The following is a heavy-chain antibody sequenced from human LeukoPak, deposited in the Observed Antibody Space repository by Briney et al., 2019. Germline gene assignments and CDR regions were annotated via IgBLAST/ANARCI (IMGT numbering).Heavy chain of an antibody. Sequence: GGSLRLSRAASGFTVSSNYMSWVRQAPGKGLEWVSVIYSGGSTYYADSVKGRFTISRDNSKNTLYLQMNSLRAEDTAVYYCARVAGSGWDDFDYWGQGTLVTVSS. D-gene: IGHD6-19*01. CDR2: IYSGGST. J-gene: IGHJ4*02. CDR3: ARVAGSGWDDFDY. V-gene: IGHV3-66*01. CDR1: GFTVSSNY.